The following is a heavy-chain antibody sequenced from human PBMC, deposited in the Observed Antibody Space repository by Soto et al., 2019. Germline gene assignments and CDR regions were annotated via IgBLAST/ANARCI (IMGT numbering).Heavy chain of an antibody. V-gene: IGHV3-33*01. Sequence: QVQLVESGGGVVQPGRSLRLSCAASGFTFRTYGMHWVRQAPGKGLAWVAVIWYDGSDNYYADSVQGRFTISRDNSKNTLSLQMNNLSAEDTAMYHCTRETNGLHDYWCQGTLVTVSS. D-gene: IGHD2-15*01. J-gene: IGHJ4*02. CDR3: TRETNGLHDY. CDR1: GFTFRTYG. CDR2: IWYDGSDN.